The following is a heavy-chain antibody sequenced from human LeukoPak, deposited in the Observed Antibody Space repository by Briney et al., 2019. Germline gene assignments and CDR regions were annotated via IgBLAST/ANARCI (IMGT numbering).Heavy chain of an antibody. CDR2: IKQDGSEK. Sequence: GGSLRLSCTASGFTFSSYWMSGVRQAPGKGLEWVGNIKQDGSEKYYVDSVKGRFTISRDNAKNSLYLQMNSLRAEDTAVYYCARDLYSYGHFDYWGQGTLVTVSS. V-gene: IGHV3-7*01. CDR1: GFTFSSYW. CDR3: ARDLYSYGHFDY. D-gene: IGHD5-18*01. J-gene: IGHJ4*02.